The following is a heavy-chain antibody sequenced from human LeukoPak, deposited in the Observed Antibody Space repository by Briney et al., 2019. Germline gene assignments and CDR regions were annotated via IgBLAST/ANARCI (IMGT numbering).Heavy chain of an antibody. CDR3: ATTGGTTYYDFWSGYADYMDV. J-gene: IGHJ6*03. V-gene: IGHV3-30-3*01. CDR1: GFTFSSYA. D-gene: IGHD3-3*01. Sequence: GRSLRLSCAASGFTFSSYAMHWVRQAPGKGLEWVAVISYDGSNKYYADSVKGRFTISRDNAKNSLYLQMNSLRAEDTAVYYCATTGGTTYYDFWSGYADYMDVWGKGATVTVSS. CDR2: ISYDGSNK.